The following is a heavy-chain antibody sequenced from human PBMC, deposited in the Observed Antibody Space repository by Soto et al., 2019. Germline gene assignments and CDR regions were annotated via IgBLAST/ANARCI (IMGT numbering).Heavy chain of an antibody. D-gene: IGHD3-10*01. CDR1: GYRFTTYW. CDR2: IXXXDXYX. CDR3: ARSDYGDYGGLDV. Sequence: GESPKISCKASGYRFTTYWITWVRQMPGKGLEWXGXIXXXDXYXXXNXXXXGHVTISADKSISTVYLQWSSLKASDTAMYYCARSDYGDYGGLDVWGQGTTVTVSS. V-gene: IGHV5-10-1*01. J-gene: IGHJ6*02.